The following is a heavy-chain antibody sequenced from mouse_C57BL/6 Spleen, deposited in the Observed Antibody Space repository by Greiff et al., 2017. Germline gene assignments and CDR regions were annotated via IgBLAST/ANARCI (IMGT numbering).Heavy chain of an antibody. D-gene: IGHD1-1*01. CDR2: ISSGGDYI. CDR1: GFTFSSYA. CDR3: TIITTVVEGLRTWFAY. J-gene: IGHJ3*01. V-gene: IGHV5-9-1*02. Sequence: EVKLQESGEGLVKPGGSLKLSCAASGFTFSSYAMSWVRQTPEKRLEWVAYISSGGDYIYYADTVKGRFTISRDNARNTLYLQMSSLKSEDTAMYYCTIITTVVEGLRTWFAYWGQGTLVTVSA.